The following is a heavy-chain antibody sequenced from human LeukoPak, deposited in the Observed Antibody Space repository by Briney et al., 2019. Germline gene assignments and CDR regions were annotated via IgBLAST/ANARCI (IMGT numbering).Heavy chain of an antibody. V-gene: IGHV1-8*01. J-gene: IGHJ4*02. CDR1: GYTFTSYD. CDR2: MNPNSGNA. Sequence: EASVKVSCKASGYTFTSYDINWVRQATGQGLEWMGWMNPNSGNAGYTQKFQGRVTMTRNTSITTAYMELSSLRSEDTAVYYCARKSSGSFPVWGQGTLVTVSS. CDR3: ARKSSGSFPV. D-gene: IGHD3-10*01.